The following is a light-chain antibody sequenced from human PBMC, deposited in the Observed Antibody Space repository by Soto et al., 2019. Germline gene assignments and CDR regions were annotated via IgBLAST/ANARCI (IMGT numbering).Light chain of an antibody. V-gene: IGKV3-15*01. J-gene: IGKJ1*01. CDR1: QSVSSN. Sequence: EIVMTQSPATLSVSPGERATPSCRASQSVSSNLAWYQQKPGQAPRLLIYGASTRATGIPARFSGSGSGTKFTLTISSLQSEDFAVYYCQQYNNWPPLTFGQGTKV. CDR2: GAS. CDR3: QQYNNWPPLT.